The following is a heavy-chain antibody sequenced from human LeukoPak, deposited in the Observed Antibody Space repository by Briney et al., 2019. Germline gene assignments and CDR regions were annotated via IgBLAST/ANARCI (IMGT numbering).Heavy chain of an antibody. J-gene: IGHJ4*02. Sequence: GRSLRLSCAASGFTFSSYGMHWVRQAPGKGLEWVAVISYDGSNKYYADSVKGRFTISRDNSKNTLYLQMNSLRAEDTAVYYCAKDRRSSSWYSRSDYWGQGTLVTVSS. CDR3: AKDRRSSSWYSRSDY. D-gene: IGHD6-13*01. CDR1: GFTFSSYG. CDR2: ISYDGSNK. V-gene: IGHV3-30*18.